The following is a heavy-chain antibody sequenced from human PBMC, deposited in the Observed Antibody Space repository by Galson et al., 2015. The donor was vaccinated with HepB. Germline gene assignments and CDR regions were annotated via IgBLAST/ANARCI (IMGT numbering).Heavy chain of an antibody. CDR2: ISAYNGNT. CDR1: GYTFTSYG. CDR3: ARDLHSGYDSSGYLGY. D-gene: IGHD3-22*01. Sequence: SVKVSCKASGYTFTSYGISWVRQAPGQGLEWMGWISAYNGNTNYAQKLQGRVTMTTDTSTSTAYMELRSLRSDDTAMYYCARDLHSGYDSSGYLGYWGQGTLVTVSS. J-gene: IGHJ4*02. V-gene: IGHV1-18*04.